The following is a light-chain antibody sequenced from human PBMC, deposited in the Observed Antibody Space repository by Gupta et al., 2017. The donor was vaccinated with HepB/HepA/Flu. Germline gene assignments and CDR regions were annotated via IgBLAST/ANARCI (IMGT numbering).Light chain of an antibody. CDR1: QSVSSY. CDR3: QQRSNWPPIFT. Sequence: ILSTHSLATLSLSPGASATLSCRASQSVSSYLDWYQQQPGQARRLLIFDASNRATGIPARFSGSGSGTDFTLTISSLEPEDFAVDYCQQRSNWPPIFTFGPGTKVDIK. CDR2: DAS. J-gene: IGKJ3*01. V-gene: IGKV3-11*01.